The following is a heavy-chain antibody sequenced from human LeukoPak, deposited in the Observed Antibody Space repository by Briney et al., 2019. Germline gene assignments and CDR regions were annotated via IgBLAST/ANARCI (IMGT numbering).Heavy chain of an antibody. CDR1: GGSISSGGYY. CDR2: IYYSGST. CDR3: ARGSKRQRYCSSTSCPPGGYYYYGMDV. Sequence: PSQTLSLTCTVSGGSISSGGYYWSWIRQHPEKGLEWIGYIYYSGSTYYNPSLKSRVTISVDTSKNQFSLKLSSVTAADTAVYYCARGSKRQRYCSSTSCPPGGYYYYGMDVWGQGTTVTVSS. V-gene: IGHV4-31*03. J-gene: IGHJ6*02. D-gene: IGHD2-2*01.